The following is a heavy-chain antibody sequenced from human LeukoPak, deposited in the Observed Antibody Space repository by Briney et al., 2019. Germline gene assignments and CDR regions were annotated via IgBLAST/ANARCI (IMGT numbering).Heavy chain of an antibody. CDR1: AVSISSGGYA. J-gene: IGHJ5*02. Sequence: SQTLCLTCAVSAVSISSGGYACSWIRQPPGKGLEWIGYIYHSGSTYYNPSLKSRVTISVDRSKNQFSLKLSSVTTADTAVYYCAKEVSYGDNYNWLDPWGQGTLVTVSS. D-gene: IGHD4-17*01. CDR3: AKEVSYGDNYNWLDP. CDR2: IYHSGST. V-gene: IGHV4-30-2*01.